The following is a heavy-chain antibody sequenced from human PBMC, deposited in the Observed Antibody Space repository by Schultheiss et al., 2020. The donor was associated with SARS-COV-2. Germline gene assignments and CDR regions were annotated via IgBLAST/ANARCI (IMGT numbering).Heavy chain of an antibody. J-gene: IGHJ6*02. V-gene: IGHV3-30-3*01. D-gene: IGHD2-2*01. CDR1: GFTFSNAW. CDR3: ARGVWEYQLPHDYYGMDV. CDR2: ISYDGSNK. Sequence: GGSLRLSCAASGFTFSNAWMSWVRQAPGKGLEWVAVISYDGSNKYYADSVKGRFTISRDNSKNSLYLQMNSLRAEDTAVYYCARGVWEYQLPHDYYGMDVWGQGTTVTVSS.